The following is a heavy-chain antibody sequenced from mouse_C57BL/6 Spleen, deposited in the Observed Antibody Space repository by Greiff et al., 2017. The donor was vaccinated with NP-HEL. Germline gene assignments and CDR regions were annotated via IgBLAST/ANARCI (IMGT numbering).Heavy chain of an antibody. Sequence: VQLQQPGAELVRPGPSVKLSCKASGYTFTSYWMHWVKQRPGQGLEWIGVIDPSDSYTNCNQKFKGKATLTVDTSSSTAYMQLSSLTSEDSAVYYCAPDGYYGFAYWGQGTLVTVSA. J-gene: IGHJ3*01. CDR1: GYTFTSYW. D-gene: IGHD2-3*01. CDR2: IDPSDSYT. V-gene: IGHV1-59*01. CDR3: APDGYYGFAY.